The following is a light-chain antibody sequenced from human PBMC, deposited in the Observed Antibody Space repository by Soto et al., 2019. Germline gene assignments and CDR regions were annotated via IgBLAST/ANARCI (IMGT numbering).Light chain of an antibody. V-gene: IGLV1-40*01. Sequence: QSVLTQPPSVSGAPGQRVTISCTGSSSNIGAGYDVHWYQQLPGTAPKLLIYGNSNRPSGVPDRFSGSKSGNTASLTISGLQAEDEADYYCFSYRSTGILLFGGGTKVTVL. J-gene: IGLJ2*01. CDR2: GNS. CDR1: SSNIGAGYD. CDR3: FSYRSTGILL.